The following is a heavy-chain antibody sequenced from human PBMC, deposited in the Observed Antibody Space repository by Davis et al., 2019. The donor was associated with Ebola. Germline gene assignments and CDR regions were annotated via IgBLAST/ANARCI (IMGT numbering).Heavy chain of an antibody. Sequence: PGGSLRLSCVASGFTFSSYAMGWVRQAPGKGLEWVSSISASGFSLYYTDSVKGRFTISRDNSKNTLYLQMNSLRAEDTAVYYCAKNGRGITMIVVGDAFDIWGQGTMVTVSS. D-gene: IGHD3-22*01. J-gene: IGHJ3*02. CDR3: AKNGRGITMIVVGDAFDI. V-gene: IGHV3-23*01. CDR1: GFTFSSYA. CDR2: ISASGFSL.